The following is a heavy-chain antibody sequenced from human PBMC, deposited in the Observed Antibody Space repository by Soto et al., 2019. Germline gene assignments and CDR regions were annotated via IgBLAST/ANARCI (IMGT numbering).Heavy chain of an antibody. J-gene: IGHJ6*02. Sequence: QVQLQQWGAGLLKPSETLSLTCAVYGGSFSGYYWSWIRQPPGKGLEWIGEINHSGSTNYHPSLKSRVTISVDTSKNQFSLKLSSVTAADTAVYYCAQGNGMDVWGQGTTVTVSS. CDR3: AQGNGMDV. CDR1: GGSFSGYY. CDR2: INHSGST. D-gene: IGHD3-10*01. V-gene: IGHV4-34*01.